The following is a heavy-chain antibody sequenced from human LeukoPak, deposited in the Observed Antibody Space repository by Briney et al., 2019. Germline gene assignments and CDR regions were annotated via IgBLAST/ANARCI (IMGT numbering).Heavy chain of an antibody. CDR2: IYYSGST. J-gene: IGHJ5*02. CDR1: GGSISSSSYY. CDR3: ARERSWFDP. Sequence: SETLSLTCTVSGGSISSSSYYWGWIRQPPGKGLEWIGSIYYSGSTHYNPSLKSRVTISIDTSKNQFSLRLSSVTAADTAVYYCARERSWFDPWGQGTLVTVSS. V-gene: IGHV4-39*07.